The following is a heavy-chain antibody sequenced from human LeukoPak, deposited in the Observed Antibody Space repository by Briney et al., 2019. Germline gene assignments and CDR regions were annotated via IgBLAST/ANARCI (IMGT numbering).Heavy chain of an antibody. J-gene: IGHJ6*02. CDR2: ISSCSSYI. Sequence: GGSLRLSCAASGFTFSSYSMNWVRQAAGSGLEWVSSISSCSSYIYYADSVKGRFTISRDNAKNSLYLQMNSLRAEDAAVYYCARDANCSSTSCYRGPGYYYGMDVWGQGTTVTVSS. CDR1: GFTFSSYS. D-gene: IGHD2-2*02. V-gene: IGHV3-21*01. CDR3: ARDANCSSTSCYRGPGYYYGMDV.